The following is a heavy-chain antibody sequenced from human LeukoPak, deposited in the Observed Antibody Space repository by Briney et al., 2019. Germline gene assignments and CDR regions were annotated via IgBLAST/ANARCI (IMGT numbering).Heavy chain of an antibody. V-gene: IGHV1-2*02. CDR1: GYTFTGYY. CDR3: ARDGYSGYEGWFDP. J-gene: IGHJ5*02. Sequence: EASVKVSFKASGYTFTGYYMHWVRQAPGQGLEWMGWINPNSGGTNYAQKFQGRVTMTRDTSISTAYMELSRLRSDDTAVYYCARDGYSGYEGWFDPWGQGTLVTVSS. D-gene: IGHD5-12*01. CDR2: INPNSGGT.